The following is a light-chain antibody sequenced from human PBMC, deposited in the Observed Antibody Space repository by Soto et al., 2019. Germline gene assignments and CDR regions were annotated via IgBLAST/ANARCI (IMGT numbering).Light chain of an antibody. CDR2: KAS. CDR1: QSISSW. J-gene: IGKJ2*01. V-gene: IGKV1-5*03. CDR3: QQYNSWSRT. Sequence: DIPMTQSPSTLSASVGDRVTITCRASQSISSWLAWYQQKPGKAPKLLIYKASSLESGVPSSFSGSGSGTEFTLTIISLQPDDFATYYCQQYNSWSRTFGQGTKLEIK.